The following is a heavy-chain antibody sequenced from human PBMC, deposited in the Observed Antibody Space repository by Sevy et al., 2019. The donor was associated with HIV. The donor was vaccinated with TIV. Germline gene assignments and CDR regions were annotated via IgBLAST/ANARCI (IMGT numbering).Heavy chain of an antibody. CDR2: IYYSAST. Sequence: SETLSLTCTVSGGSISNFYWSWIRQPPGKGLEWIGNIYYSASTNHNPSLKSRVTISVDTSKNQLSLRLNPVTAADTAVYYCAREPPYYDILSGYSYGMDVWGQGTMVTVSS. CDR3: AREPPYYDILSGYSYGMDV. D-gene: IGHD3-9*01. V-gene: IGHV4-59*01. CDR1: GGSISNFY. J-gene: IGHJ6*02.